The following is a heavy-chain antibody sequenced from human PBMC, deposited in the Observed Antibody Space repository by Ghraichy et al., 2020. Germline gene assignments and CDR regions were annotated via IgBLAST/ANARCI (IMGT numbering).Heavy chain of an antibody. CDR3: AKDRTIVVVPAVTDY. V-gene: IGHV3-23*01. CDR2: ISGSGGST. D-gene: IGHD2-2*01. J-gene: IGHJ4*02. CDR1: GFTFSSYA. Sequence: GESLNISCAASGFTFSSYAMSWVRQAPGKGLEWVSAISGSGGSTYYADSVKGRFTISRDNSKNTLYLQMNSLRAEDTAVYYCAKDRTIVVVPAVTDYWGQGTLVTVSS.